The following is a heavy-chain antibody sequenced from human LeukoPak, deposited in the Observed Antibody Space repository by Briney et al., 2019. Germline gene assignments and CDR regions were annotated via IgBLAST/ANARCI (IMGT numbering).Heavy chain of an antibody. CDR2: ISAYNGNT. D-gene: IGHD3-22*01. V-gene: IGHV1-18*01. CDR3: ARTDSSGYYYPPVFDY. CDR1: GYTFTSYG. J-gene: IGHJ4*02. Sequence: GASVKVSRKASGYTFTSYGISWVRQAPGQGLEWMGWISAYNGNTNYAQKLQGRVTMTTDTSTSTAYMELRSLRSDDTAVHYCARTDSSGYYYPPVFDYWGQGTLVTVSS.